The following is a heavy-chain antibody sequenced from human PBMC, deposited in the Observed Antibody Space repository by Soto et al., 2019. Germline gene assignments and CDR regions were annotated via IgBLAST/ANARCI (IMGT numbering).Heavy chain of an antibody. V-gene: IGHV1-69*06. J-gene: IGHJ6*02. CDR3: AKSCGGEIYYSDYAMDV. CDR1: GGYFNNRQTLNSYP. CDR2: IIPLFGTR. D-gene: IGHD3-16*01. Sequence: QVQVVQSGAEVKRPGSSVNVSCKASGGYFNNRQTLNSYPISWVRQAPGQGLEWMGGIIPLFGTRHYAQRLEGRVTTTADKSTSTTYLELNNVTSGDTAVYYCAKSCGGEIYYSDYAMDVCGQGTTVTVSS.